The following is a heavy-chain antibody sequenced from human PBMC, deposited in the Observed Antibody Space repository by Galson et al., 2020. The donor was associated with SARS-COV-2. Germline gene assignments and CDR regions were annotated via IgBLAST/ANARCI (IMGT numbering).Heavy chain of an antibody. J-gene: IGHJ4*02. D-gene: IGHD6-19*01. CDR2: IRSDGSDK. V-gene: IGHV3-30*02. CDR1: GFSFSTSG. CDR3: AKDEHWLGSDY. Sequence: GGSLRLSCAASGFSFSTSGMHWVRQAPGKGLEWVAFIRSDGSDKYYADSVKGPFTSSRDNSKNMLYLQMNSLTAEDTAVYFCAKDEHWLGSDYWGQGTRVTVSS.